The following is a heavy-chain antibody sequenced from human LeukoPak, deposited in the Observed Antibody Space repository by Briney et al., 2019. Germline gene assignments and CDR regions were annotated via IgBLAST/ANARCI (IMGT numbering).Heavy chain of an antibody. CDR2: IWYDGSNK. D-gene: IGHD2-21*01. CDR3: ARARIAYYYGMDV. Sequence: PGGSLRLSCAASGFPFNTYWMHWVRQAPGKGLEWVAVIWYDGSNKYYADSVKGRFTISRDNSKNTLYLQMNSLRAEDTAVYYCARARIAYYYGMDVWGQGTTVTVSS. CDR1: GFPFNTYW. J-gene: IGHJ6*02. V-gene: IGHV3-33*08.